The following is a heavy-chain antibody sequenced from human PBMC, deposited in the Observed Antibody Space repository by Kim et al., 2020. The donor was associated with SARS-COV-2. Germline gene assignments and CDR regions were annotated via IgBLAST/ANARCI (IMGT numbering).Heavy chain of an antibody. CDR1: GFSLNDYS. D-gene: IGHD3-3*01. Sequence: GGSLRLSCAASGFSLNDYSMHWVRQAPGKGLQYVSAIDYRGGETYYADSVEGRFTLSRDISKNTLYLQMGSLRVEDMAIYYCARVGVVGAFDVWGQGTLVTVSS. J-gene: IGHJ3*01. V-gene: IGHV3-64*02. CDR3: ARVGVVGAFDV. CDR2: IDYRGGET.